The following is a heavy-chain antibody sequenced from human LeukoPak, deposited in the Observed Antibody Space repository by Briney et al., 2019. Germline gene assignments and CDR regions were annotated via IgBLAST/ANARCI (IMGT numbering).Heavy chain of an antibody. Sequence: NSSETLSLTCTVSGGSISSYYWSWIRQPPGKGLEWIGYIYYSGSTNYNPSLKSRVTISVDTSKNQFSLKLSSVTAADTAVYYCARPGGDAFDIWGQGTMVTVSS. CDR2: IYYSGST. D-gene: IGHD1-26*01. CDR1: GGSISSYY. V-gene: IGHV4-59*08. CDR3: ARPGGDAFDI. J-gene: IGHJ3*02.